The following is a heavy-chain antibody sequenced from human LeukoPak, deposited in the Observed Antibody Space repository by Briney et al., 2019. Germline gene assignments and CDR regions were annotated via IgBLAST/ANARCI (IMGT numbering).Heavy chain of an antibody. CDR1: SYSINDYY. CDR2: FSDSWNT. Sequence: SENLSLNCTVSSYSINDYYWIWIRHPPGMGLEWIVYFSDSWNTNYNPSHNSRAIITETSTKKQFFLEMTLGTAAAAAFYYCGRGALRLKTDAFDHWGQGTLVAVSS. J-gene: IGHJ4*02. V-gene: IGHV4-59*01. CDR3: GRGALRLKTDAFDH.